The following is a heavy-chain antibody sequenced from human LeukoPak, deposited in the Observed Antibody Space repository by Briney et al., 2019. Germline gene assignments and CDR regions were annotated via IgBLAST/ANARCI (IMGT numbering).Heavy chain of an antibody. CDR3: ASSSYYYDSSGLKYYFDY. CDR1: GFTFSNAW. J-gene: IGHJ4*02. Sequence: GGSLRLSCAASGFTFSNAWMSWVRQAPGKGLEWVGRIKSKTDGGTTDYAAPVKGRFTISRDDSKNTLYLLMNSLKTEDTAVYYCASSSYYYDSSGLKYYFDYWGQGTLVTVSS. D-gene: IGHD3-22*01. CDR2: IKSKTDGGTT. V-gene: IGHV3-15*01.